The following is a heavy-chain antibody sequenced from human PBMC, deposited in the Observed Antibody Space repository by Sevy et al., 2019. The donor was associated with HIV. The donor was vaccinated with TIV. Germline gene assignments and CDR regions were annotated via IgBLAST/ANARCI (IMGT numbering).Heavy chain of an antibody. Sequence: LSLTCTVSGGSITSLYWNWIRQPPGKGLEWIANIYYNGHINYNPSLKSRVTLSLDTSKNQFSLRLSSVTAADTAMYYCAGENAWGRGHSWGQGTLVTVSS. CDR2: IYYNGHI. CDR3: AGENAWGRGHS. J-gene: IGHJ4*02. V-gene: IGHV4-59*08. CDR1: GGSITSLY. D-gene: IGHD1-26*01.